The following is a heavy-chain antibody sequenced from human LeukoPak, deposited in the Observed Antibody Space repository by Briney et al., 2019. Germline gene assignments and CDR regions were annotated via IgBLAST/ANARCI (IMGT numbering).Heavy chain of an antibody. CDR2: IRRDGNAK. J-gene: IGHJ4*02. CDR1: GLAFRYFW. Sequence: GGALILSCSAPGLAFRYFWMSWVRQATGKVLEWVANIRRDGNAKNDVGSVRGRFVISKDNDKNSLYLQMKSLPVEDRDVYYCATSHDSAGNDWGQGTLVSVSS. D-gene: IGHD2-15*01. V-gene: IGHV3-7*01. CDR3: ATSHDSAGND.